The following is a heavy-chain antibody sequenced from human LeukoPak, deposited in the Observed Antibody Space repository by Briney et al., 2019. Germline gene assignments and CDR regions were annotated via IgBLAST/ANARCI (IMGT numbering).Heavy chain of an antibody. CDR2: IDHSGRT. CDR3: ARKSIVTAGRKPYDY. D-gene: IGHD6-13*01. Sequence: SETLSLTCAVYGGSFSGYYRSWIRQPPGKGLEWIGEIDHSGRTNSNLSLKSRVTISVDTSKNQFSLRLSSVTAADTAVYYCARKSIVTAGRKPYDYWDQGTLVTVSP. CDR1: GGSFSGYY. J-gene: IGHJ4*02. V-gene: IGHV4-34*01.